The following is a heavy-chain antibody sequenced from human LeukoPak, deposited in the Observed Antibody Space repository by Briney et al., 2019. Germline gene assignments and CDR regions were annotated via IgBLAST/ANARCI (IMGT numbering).Heavy chain of an antibody. CDR3: ARPYYYDSRIDP. CDR2: MYHSGST. Sequence: ESSETLSLTCTVSGGSIGSGDYYWSWIRQPPGKGLEWIAYMYHSGSTYYNPSLKSRVTMSADTSKNQLSLKLSSVTAADTAVYYCARPYYYDSRIDPWGQGILVTVSS. D-gene: IGHD3-22*01. V-gene: IGHV4-30-4*01. J-gene: IGHJ5*02. CDR1: GGSIGSGDYY.